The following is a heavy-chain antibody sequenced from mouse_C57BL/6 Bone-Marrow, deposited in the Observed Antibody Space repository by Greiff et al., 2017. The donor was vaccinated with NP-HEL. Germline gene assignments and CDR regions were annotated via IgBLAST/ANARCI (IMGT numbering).Heavy chain of an antibody. CDR2: IHPNSGST. V-gene: IGHV1-64*01. D-gene: IGHD1-1*01. J-gene: IGHJ4*01. Sequence: QVHVKQPGAELVKPGASVKLSCKASGYTFTSYWMHWVKQRPGQGLEWIGMIHPNSGSTNYNEKFKSKATLTVDKSSSTAYMQLSSLTSEDSAVYYCASTVVAPYYAMDYWGQGTSVTVSS. CDR1: GYTFTSYW. CDR3: ASTVVAPYYAMDY.